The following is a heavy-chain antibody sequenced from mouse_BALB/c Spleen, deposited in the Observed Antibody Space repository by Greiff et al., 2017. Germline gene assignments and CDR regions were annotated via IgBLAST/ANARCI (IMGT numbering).Heavy chain of an antibody. J-gene: IGHJ3*01. D-gene: IGHD2-14*01. CDR2: INPSSGYT. Sequence: QVQLKESAAELARPGASVKMSCKASGYTFTSYTMHWVKQRPGQGLEWIGYINPSSGYTEYNQKFKDKTTLTADKSSSTAYMQLSSLTSEDSAVYYCARPHYRYDVWFAYWGQGTLVTVSA. V-gene: IGHV1-4*02. CDR3: ARPHYRYDVWFAY. CDR1: GYTFTSYT.